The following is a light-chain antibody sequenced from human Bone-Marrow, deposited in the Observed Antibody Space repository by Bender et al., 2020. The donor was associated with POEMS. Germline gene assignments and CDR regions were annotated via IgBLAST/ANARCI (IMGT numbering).Light chain of an antibody. CDR1: SSNIGSNY. CDR3: AVWDDSLNGWV. CDR2: RND. Sequence: QSVLTQPPSASGTPGQRVTISCSGSSSNIGSNYVYWYQRLPGAAPKVVMYRNDMRPSGVPDRFSGSKSGTSASLAINGLQSEDEADYYCAVWDDSLNGWVFGGGTKLTVL. J-gene: IGLJ3*02. V-gene: IGLV1-47*01.